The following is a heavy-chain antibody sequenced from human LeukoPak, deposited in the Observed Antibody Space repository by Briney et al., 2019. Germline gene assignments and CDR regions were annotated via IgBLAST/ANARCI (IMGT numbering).Heavy chain of an antibody. D-gene: IGHD6-13*01. CDR1: GFTFSSYS. J-gene: IGHJ3*02. V-gene: IGHV3-21*01. CDR3: ARTAAAVLDAFDI. Sequence: PGGSLRLSCAASGFTFSSYSMNWVRQAPGKGLEWVSSISSSSSYIYYADSVKGRFTISRDNAKNSLYLQMNSLRAEDTAAYYCARTAAAVLDAFDIWGQGTMVTVSS. CDR2: ISSSSSYI.